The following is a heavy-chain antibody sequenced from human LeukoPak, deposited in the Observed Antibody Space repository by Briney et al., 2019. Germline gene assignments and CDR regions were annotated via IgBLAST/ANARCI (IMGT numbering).Heavy chain of an antibody. CDR2: ISYDGSNK. D-gene: IGHD1-1*01. CDR1: GFTFSSYA. V-gene: IGHV3-30*04. CDR3: ARRGSGNAFDI. Sequence: GGSLRLSCAASGFTFSSYAMHWVRQAPGKGLEWVAVISYDGSNKYYADSVKGRFTISRDNSKNTLYLQMNSLRAEDTAVYYCARRGSGNAFDIWGQGTMVTVSS. J-gene: IGHJ3*02.